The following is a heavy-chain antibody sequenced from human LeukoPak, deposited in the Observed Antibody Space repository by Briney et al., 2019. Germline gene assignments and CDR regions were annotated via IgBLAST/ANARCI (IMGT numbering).Heavy chain of an antibody. V-gene: IGHV3-23*01. CDR2: ISGSGGST. CDR3: AKGVIFHYYDSSGYYYAYDPTFDY. D-gene: IGHD3-22*01. J-gene: IGHJ4*02. CDR1: GFTFSSYA. Sequence: GGSLRLSCAASGFTFSSYAMSWVRQAPGKGLEWVSAISGSGGSTYYADSVKGRFTISRDNSKNTLYLQMNSLRAEDTAVYYCAKGVIFHYYDSSGYYYAYDPTFDYWGQGTLVTVSS.